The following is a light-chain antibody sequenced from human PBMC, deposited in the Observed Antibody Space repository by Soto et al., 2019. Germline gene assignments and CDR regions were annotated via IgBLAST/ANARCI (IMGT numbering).Light chain of an antibody. V-gene: IGKV2-30*01. CDR3: MQGSHWPPWT. Sequence: DVVMTQSPLSLPVTLGQPASISCKSSQSLVNTDGNTYLHWFQQRPGQSPRRLIYEVSKRDSGVPDRFSGSGSGTDFTLKISGVEAEDVGVYYCMQGSHWPPWTFGQGTKVEIK. CDR2: EVS. J-gene: IGKJ1*01. CDR1: QSLVNTDGNTY.